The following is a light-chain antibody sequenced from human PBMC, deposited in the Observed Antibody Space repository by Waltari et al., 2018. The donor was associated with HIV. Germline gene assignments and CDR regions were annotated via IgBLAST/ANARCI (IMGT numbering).Light chain of an antibody. V-gene: IGLV3-25*03. J-gene: IGLJ3*02. CDR3: QSADSSGTYWV. Sequence: SYELTQPLSVSVALGQTARITCGGNNIGSKNVHWYQQKPGQAPVLVIYKDSERPSGIPERFSGSSSGTTVTLTISGVQAEDEADYYCQSADSSGTYWVFGGGTKLTVL. CDR1: NIGSKN. CDR2: KDS.